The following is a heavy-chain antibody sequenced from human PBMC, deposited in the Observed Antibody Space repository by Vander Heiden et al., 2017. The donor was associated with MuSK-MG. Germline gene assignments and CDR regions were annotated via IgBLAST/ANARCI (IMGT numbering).Heavy chain of an antibody. Sequence: RLQLQESGPGLVKPSETLSLPCTVSGCSISSSSYYWGWIRQPPGKGLEWIGSISYSVSTYYNPSLKSRVTISVDTSKSQFSLKLTSVTAADTAVYYCARLDYLGAFDICGQVTMVTVSS. CDR2: ISYSVST. D-gene: IGHD5-12*01. CDR1: GCSISSSSYY. J-gene: IGHJ3*02. CDR3: ARLDYLGAFDI. V-gene: IGHV4-39*06.